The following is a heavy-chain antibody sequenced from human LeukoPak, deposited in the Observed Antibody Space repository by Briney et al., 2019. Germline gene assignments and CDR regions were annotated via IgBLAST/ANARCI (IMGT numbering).Heavy chain of an antibody. CDR3: ARIRHWSIVSYHYDSSGGFDY. V-gene: IGHV3-7*04. J-gene: IGHJ4*02. CDR1: GFTFSSYW. Sequence: PGGSLRLSCAASGFTFSSYWMSWVRQAPGKGLEWVANIKQDGSEKYYVDSVKGRFTISRDNAKNSLYLQMNSLRAEDTAVYYCARIRHWSIVSYHYDSSGGFDYWGQGALVTVSS. D-gene: IGHD3-22*01. CDR2: IKQDGSEK.